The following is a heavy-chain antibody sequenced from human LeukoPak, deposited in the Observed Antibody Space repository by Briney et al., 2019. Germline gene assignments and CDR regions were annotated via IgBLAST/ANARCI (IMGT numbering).Heavy chain of an antibody. J-gene: IGHJ4*02. CDR1: GFTFSSYA. CDR2: ISGSGGST. V-gene: IGHV3-23*01. CDR3: AKDREGFTRLYYFDY. Sequence: GRSLRLSCAASGFTFSSYAMSWVRQAPGKGLEWVSAISGSGGSTYYADSVKGRFTISRDNSKNTLYLQMNSLRAEDTAVYYCAKDREGFTRLYYFDYWGQGTLVTVSS.